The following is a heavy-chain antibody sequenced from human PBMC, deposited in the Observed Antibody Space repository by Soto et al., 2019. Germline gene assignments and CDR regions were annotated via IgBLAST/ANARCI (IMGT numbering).Heavy chain of an antibody. D-gene: IGHD4-17*01. CDR2: IYYSGST. Sequence: SETLSLTCTVSGGSISSSSYYWGWIRQPPGKGLEWIGSIYYSGSTYYNPSLKSRVTISVDTSKNQFSLKLSSVTAADTAVYYCARRDYGDEAFDIWGQGTMVTVSS. J-gene: IGHJ3*02. V-gene: IGHV4-39*01. CDR3: ARRDYGDEAFDI. CDR1: GGSISSSSYY.